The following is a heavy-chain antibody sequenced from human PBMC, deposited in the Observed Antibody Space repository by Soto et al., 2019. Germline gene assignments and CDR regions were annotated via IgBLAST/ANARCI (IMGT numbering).Heavy chain of an antibody. CDR3: VRGVHLTAADAFDV. CDR1: GYSFTTYW. V-gene: IGHV5-51*01. CDR2: IYAGDSDT. D-gene: IGHD1-1*01. Sequence: GESLKISSEGDGYSFTTYWIGLVRQIAGKGLEWMGIIYAGDSDTRYSPSFQGQVTISVDESISTAYLQWSSLKASDTAMYYCVRGVHLTAADAFDVWGQGTMVTVS. J-gene: IGHJ3*01.